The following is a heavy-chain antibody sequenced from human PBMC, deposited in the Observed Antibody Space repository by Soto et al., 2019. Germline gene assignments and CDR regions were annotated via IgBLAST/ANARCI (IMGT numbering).Heavy chain of an antibody. CDR2: IIPIFGTA. CDR1: GGTFSSYA. CDR3: ARDFGGAAASDY. V-gene: IGHV1-69*13. D-gene: IGHD6-13*01. J-gene: IGHJ4*02. Sequence: GASVKVSCKASGGTFSSYAISWVRQAPGQGLEWMGGIIPIFGTANYAQKFQGRVTITADEPTSTAYMELSSLRSEDTAVYYCARDFGGAAASDYWGQGTLVTVSS.